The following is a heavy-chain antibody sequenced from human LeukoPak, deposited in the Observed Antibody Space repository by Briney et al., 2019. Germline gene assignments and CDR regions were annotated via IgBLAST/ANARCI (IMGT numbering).Heavy chain of an antibody. Sequence: ASVKVSCKASGGTFSSYAISWVRQAPGQGLEWMGGIIPIFGTANYAQKFQGRVTITADESTSTAYMELSSLRSEDTAVYYCARPGSSWPYFDYWGQGTLVTVSS. CDR3: ARPGSSWPYFDY. J-gene: IGHJ4*02. CDR1: GGTFSSYA. CDR2: IIPIFGTA. D-gene: IGHD6-13*01. V-gene: IGHV1-69*13.